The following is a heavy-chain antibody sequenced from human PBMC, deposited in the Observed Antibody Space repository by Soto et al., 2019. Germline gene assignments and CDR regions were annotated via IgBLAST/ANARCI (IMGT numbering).Heavy chain of an antibody. CDR3: AREMVGATTGY. V-gene: IGHV3-20*04. J-gene: IGHJ4*02. Sequence: SGGSLRLSCAASGFTFDDYATSWVRQAPGKGLEWVSGINWNGGSTGYADSVKGRFTISRDNAKNSLYLQMNSLRAEDTAVYYCAREMVGATTGYWGQGTLVTVSS. CDR1: GFTFDDYA. D-gene: IGHD1-26*01. CDR2: INWNGGST.